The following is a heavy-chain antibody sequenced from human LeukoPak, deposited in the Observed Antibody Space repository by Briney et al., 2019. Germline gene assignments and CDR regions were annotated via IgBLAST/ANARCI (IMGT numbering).Heavy chain of an antibody. CDR2: ISGGGETT. CDR1: GFTFNNYA. D-gene: IGHD2-2*01. V-gene: IGHV3-23*01. CDR3: AKDGDVVVPAAMRDYYYYGMDV. J-gene: IGHJ6*02. Sequence: PGGSLRPSCAASGFTFNNYAMNWVRQAPGKGLEWVSSISGGGETTYYADSAKGRFTIPRDNSQNTLYLQMNSLRAEDTAVYYCAKDGDVVVPAAMRDYYYYGMDVWGQGTTVTVSS.